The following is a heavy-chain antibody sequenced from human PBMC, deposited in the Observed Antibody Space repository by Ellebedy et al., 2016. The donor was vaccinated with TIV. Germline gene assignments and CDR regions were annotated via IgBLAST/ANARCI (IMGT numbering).Heavy chain of an antibody. CDR1: GGSISSSSYY. Sequence: SETLSLTCAVSGGSISSSSYYWGWIRQPPGTGLEWIGIISYSGGTYHNPSLKSQVTISVDTSKNQVARKLRTVTAADTAVYFCAVVVTAFNYFDSWGQGTLVTVSS. J-gene: IGHJ4*02. D-gene: IGHD2-21*02. V-gene: IGHV4-39*01. CDR3: AVVVTAFNYFDS. CDR2: ISYSGGT.